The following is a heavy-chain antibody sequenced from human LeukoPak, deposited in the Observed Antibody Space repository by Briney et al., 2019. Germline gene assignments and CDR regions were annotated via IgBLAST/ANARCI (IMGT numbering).Heavy chain of an antibody. D-gene: IGHD5-18*01. Sequence: KSSETLSLTCTVSGYSISSGYYWGWIRQPPGKGLEWIGSIYYSGSTNYNPSLKSRVTISVDTSKNQFSLKLSSVTAADTAVYYCARIGYSHRFSHYYYYMDVWGKGTTVTISS. CDR2: IYYSGST. V-gene: IGHV4-38-2*02. CDR3: ARIGYSHRFSHYYYYMDV. CDR1: GYSISSGYY. J-gene: IGHJ6*03.